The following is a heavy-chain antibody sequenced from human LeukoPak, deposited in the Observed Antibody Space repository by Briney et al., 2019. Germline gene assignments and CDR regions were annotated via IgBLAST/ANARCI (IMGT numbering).Heavy chain of an antibody. V-gene: IGHV3-48*01. CDR1: GFTFSSYS. CDR2: ISSSSTTI. J-gene: IGHJ4*02. CDR3: AKDNPTTVTTPFDY. Sequence: PGGSLRLSCAASGFTFSSYSMNWVRQAPGKGLEWVSYISSSSTTIYYADSVKGRFTISRDNAKNSLYLQMNSLRAEDTAVYYCAKDNPTTVTTPFDYWGQGTLVTVSS. D-gene: IGHD4-17*01.